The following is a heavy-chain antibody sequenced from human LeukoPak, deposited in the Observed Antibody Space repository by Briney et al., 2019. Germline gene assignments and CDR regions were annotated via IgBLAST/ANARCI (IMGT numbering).Heavy chain of an antibody. J-gene: IGHJ4*02. Sequence: GGSLRLSCEASGFTFSGFWMRWVRRAPGRGREWRGNIRGDGTGKQCVDCVEGRFAISRDNANNSLYLEMNSLRVQDTALYFCARDPTGGFFEQWGQGTLVTVSS. CDR1: GFTFSGFW. CDR2: IRGDGTGK. CDR3: ARDPTGGFFEQ. D-gene: IGHD3-10*01. V-gene: IGHV3-7*01.